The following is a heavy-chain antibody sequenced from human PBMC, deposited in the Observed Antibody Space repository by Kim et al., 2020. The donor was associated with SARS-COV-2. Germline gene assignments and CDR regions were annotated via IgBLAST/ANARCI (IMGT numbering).Heavy chain of an antibody. CDR1: GYTLTELS. V-gene: IGHV1-24*01. D-gene: IGHD3-22*01. CDR3: ATWDDSSGYYSRALGY. CDR2: FDPEDGET. Sequence: ASVKVSCKVSGYTLTELSMHWVRQAPGKGLEWMGGFDPEDGETIYAQKFPGRVTMTEDTSTDTAYMELSSLRSEDTAVYNCATWDDSSGYYSRALGYWGQGTRITVSS. J-gene: IGHJ4*02.